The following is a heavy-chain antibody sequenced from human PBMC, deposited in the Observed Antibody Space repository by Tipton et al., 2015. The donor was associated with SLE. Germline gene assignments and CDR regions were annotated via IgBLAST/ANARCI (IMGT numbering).Heavy chain of an antibody. CDR2: INHSGST. V-gene: IGHV4-34*01. Sequence: TLSLTCAVYGGSISGYYWSWIRQPPGKGLEWIGEINHSGSTNYNPSLKSRVTISVDTSKNQFSLKLSSVTAADTAVYYCARGSGATRPEYFDYWGQGTLVTVS. D-gene: IGHD3-10*01. CDR1: GGSISGYY. J-gene: IGHJ4*02. CDR3: ARGSGATRPEYFDY.